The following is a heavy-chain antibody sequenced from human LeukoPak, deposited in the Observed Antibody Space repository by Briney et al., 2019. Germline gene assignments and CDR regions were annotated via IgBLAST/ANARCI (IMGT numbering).Heavy chain of an antibody. D-gene: IGHD1-26*01. CDR1: GYSFTSYW. V-gene: IGHV5-51*01. J-gene: IGHJ4*02. CDR3: ARLAQQWELLPEFDY. CDR2: IYPGDSDT. Sequence: GESLKISCKGSGYSFTSYWIGWLRQMPGKGLEWMGIIYPGDSDTRYSPSFQGQVTISADKSISTAYLQWSSLKASDTAMYYCARLAQQWELLPEFDYWGQGTLVTVSS.